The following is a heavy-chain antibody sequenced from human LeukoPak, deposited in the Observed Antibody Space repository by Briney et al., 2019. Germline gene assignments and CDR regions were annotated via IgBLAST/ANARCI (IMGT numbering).Heavy chain of an antibody. D-gene: IGHD3-10*01. CDR1: GFTFSSYS. J-gene: IGHJ4*02. Sequence: GGSLRLSCAASGFTFSSYSMNWVRQAPGKGLEWVSYITSSSSSIYYADSVRGRFTISRDNAKNSLYLQMNSLRDEDTAVYYCARDALGGFDYWGQGTLVTVSS. CDR2: ITSSSSSI. CDR3: ARDALGGFDY. V-gene: IGHV3-48*02.